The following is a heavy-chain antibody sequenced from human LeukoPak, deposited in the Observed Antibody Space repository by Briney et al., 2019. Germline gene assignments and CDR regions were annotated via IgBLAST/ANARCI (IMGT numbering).Heavy chain of an antibody. Sequence: MPSQTLSLTCSVSGGSISSTDYYWSWVRQPAGKGLEWIGRIYISGTIDYNPSLKSPVTISLDTSKNQFSLKLISVTAADTAVYYCTRTSITMMGYYFDYWGQGTLVTVSS. V-gene: IGHV4-61*02. CDR1: GGSISSTDYY. CDR2: IYISGTI. J-gene: IGHJ4*02. CDR3: TRTSITMMGYYFDY. D-gene: IGHD3-22*01.